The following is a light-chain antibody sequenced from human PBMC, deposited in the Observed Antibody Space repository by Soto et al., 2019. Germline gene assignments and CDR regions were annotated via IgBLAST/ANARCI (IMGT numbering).Light chain of an antibody. Sequence: QSVLSQSSSASASVGSSVRLTCTLSSGHSSYIIAWHQQQPGKAPRYLMTLEGSGNYNKGSGVPDRFSGSSSGADRYLTISNLQSEDEADYYCETWDSNIWVFGGGTQLTVL. CDR2: LEGSGNY. CDR1: SGHSSYI. V-gene: IGLV4-60*03. CDR3: ETWDSNIWV. J-gene: IGLJ3*02.